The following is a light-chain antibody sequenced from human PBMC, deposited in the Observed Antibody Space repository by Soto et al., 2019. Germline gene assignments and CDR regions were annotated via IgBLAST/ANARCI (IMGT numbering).Light chain of an antibody. J-gene: IGLJ3*02. CDR3: AFFTTSSLWV. CDR1: SSDIGAYNY. CDR2: EVS. V-gene: IGLV2-14*01. Sequence: QSALSQPASVSGSPGQSITVSCTGTSSDIGAYNYVSWFQQYPGKAPNLMIYEVSKRPSGVSSRFSGSRSGNTASLTISGLQAEDEADYYCAFFTTSSLWVFGGGTKLTVL.